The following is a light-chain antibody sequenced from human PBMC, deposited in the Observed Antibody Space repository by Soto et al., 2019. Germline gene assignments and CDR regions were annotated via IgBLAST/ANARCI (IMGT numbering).Light chain of an antibody. CDR2: GAS. Sequence: EIVMTQSPATLSVSPGERATLSCRASQSVSSNLAWYQQKPCQAPRLLIYGASTRATDIPARFSGSGSGTEFTLTISSLQSEDFAVYYCQQYHHWPPITFGQGTRLEIK. CDR1: QSVSSN. J-gene: IGKJ5*01. V-gene: IGKV3-15*01. CDR3: QQYHHWPPIT.